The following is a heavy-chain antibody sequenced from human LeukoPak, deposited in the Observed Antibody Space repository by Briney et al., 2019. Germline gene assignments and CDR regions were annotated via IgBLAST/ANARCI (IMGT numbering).Heavy chain of an antibody. CDR3: ARVLREGGYVYFDY. D-gene: IGHD5-12*01. CDR2: IKQDGSEK. CDR1: GFTFSSYW. J-gene: IGHJ4*02. V-gene: IGHV3-7*01. Sequence: GGSLRLSCAASGFTFSSYWMSWVRQAPGKGLEWVANIKQDGSEKYYVDSVKGRFTISRDNAKNSLYLQMNSLRAEDTAVYYCARVLREGGYVYFDYWGQGTLVTVSS.